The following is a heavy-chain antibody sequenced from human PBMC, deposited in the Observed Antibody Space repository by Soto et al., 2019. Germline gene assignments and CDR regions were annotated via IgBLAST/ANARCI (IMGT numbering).Heavy chain of an antibody. CDR2: ISGSGGST. D-gene: IGHD2-2*02. V-gene: IGHV3-23*01. CDR1: GFTFSSYA. Sequence: PGGSLGLSCAASGFTFSSYAMSWVRQAPGKGLEWVSAISGSGGSTYYADSVKGRFTISRDNSKNTLYLQMNSLRAEDTAVYYCANIYLRYYYYGMDVWGQGTTVTVSS. CDR3: ANIYLRYYYYGMDV. J-gene: IGHJ6*02.